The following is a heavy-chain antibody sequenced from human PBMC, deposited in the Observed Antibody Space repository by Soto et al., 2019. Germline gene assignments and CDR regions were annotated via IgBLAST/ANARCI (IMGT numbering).Heavy chain of an antibody. J-gene: IGHJ4*02. CDR1: GGSISSSNW. Sequence: SETLSLTCAVSGGSISSSNWWSWVRQPPGKGLEWIGEIYHSGSTNYNPSLKSRVTISVDKSKNQFSLKLSSVTAADTAVYYCARAAAGGYSGYEVFDYWGQGTLVTVSS. D-gene: IGHD5-12*01. CDR2: IYHSGST. V-gene: IGHV4-4*02. CDR3: ARAAAGGYSGYEVFDY.